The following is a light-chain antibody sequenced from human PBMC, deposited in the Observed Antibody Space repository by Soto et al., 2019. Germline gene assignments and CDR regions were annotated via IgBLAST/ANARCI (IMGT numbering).Light chain of an antibody. J-gene: IGLJ2*01. CDR1: CSDVGGYNY. Sequence: QSALTQPASVSGSRGQSITISCTGTCSDVGGYNYVSWYQQHPGKAPKLMIYEVSNRPSGVSNRFSGSKSGNTASLTISGLQAEDEADYYCSSYTSSSTQVFGGGTKLTVL. CDR2: EVS. V-gene: IGLV2-14*01. CDR3: SSYTSSSTQV.